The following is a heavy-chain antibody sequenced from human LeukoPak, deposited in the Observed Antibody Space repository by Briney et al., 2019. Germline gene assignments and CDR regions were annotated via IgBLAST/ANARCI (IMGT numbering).Heavy chain of an antibody. J-gene: IGHJ4*02. D-gene: IGHD3-16*02. Sequence: ASETLSLTCAVYGGSFSGYYWSWIRQPPGKGLEWIGEINHSGSTNYNPSLKSRVTISVDTSKNQFSLKLSSVTAADTAVYYCARGSHYDYVWGSYRKYFFDYWGQGTLVTVSS. V-gene: IGHV4-34*01. CDR3: ARGSHYDYVWGSYRKYFFDY. CDR2: INHSGST. CDR1: GGSFSGYY.